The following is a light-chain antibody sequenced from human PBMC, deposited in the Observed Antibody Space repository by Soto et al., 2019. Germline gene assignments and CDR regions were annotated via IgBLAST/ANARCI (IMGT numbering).Light chain of an antibody. J-gene: IGKJ1*01. CDR2: GAS. CDR3: QQYGSSPKT. CDR1: QSVSKN. V-gene: IGKV3-20*01. Sequence: EIMMTQSPTTLSVSPGERATLSCRASQSVSKNLAWYQQKPGQAPRLLIYGASTRATGIPDRFSGSGSGTDFTLTISRLEPEDFAVYYCQQYGSSPKTFGQGTKVDIK.